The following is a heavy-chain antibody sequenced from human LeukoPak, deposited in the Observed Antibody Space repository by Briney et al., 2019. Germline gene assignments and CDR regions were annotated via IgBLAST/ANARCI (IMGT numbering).Heavy chain of an antibody. CDR3: ARAISGWYQWFDP. J-gene: IGHJ5*02. CDR2: IIPIFGTV. D-gene: IGHD6-19*01. CDR1: GGTFSSYA. Sequence: SVKVSCKASGGTFSSYAISWVRQAPGQGLEWMGGIIPIFGTVNYAQKFQGRVTITADESSSTAYMELSSLRSEDTAVYYCARAISGWYQWFDPWGQGTLVTVFS. V-gene: IGHV1-69*13.